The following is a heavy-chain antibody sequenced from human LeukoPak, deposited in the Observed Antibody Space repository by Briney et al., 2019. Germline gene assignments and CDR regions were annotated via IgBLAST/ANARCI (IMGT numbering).Heavy chain of an antibody. D-gene: IGHD5-12*01. CDR2: RSSDGNSK. Sequence: GGSLRLSCAGTGFTFSTYAMHWVRQAPGKGLEWVATRSSDGNSKNYADSVKGRFTISRDNSKNTLYLQMNSLRAEDTAVYYCARGPSGYHNTGGQGTLVTVSS. J-gene: IGHJ4*02. V-gene: IGHV3-30*04. CDR1: GFTFSTYA. CDR3: ARGPSGYHNT.